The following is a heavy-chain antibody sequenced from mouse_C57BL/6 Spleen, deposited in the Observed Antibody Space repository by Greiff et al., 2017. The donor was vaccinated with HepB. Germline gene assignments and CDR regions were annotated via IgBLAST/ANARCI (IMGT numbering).Heavy chain of an antibody. CDR3: ASRGFYYDYLFAY. V-gene: IGHV1-26*01. J-gene: IGHJ3*01. CDR2: INPNNGGT. D-gene: IGHD2-4*01. Sequence: VQLQQSGPELVKPGASVKISCKASGYTFTDYYMNWVKQSHGKSLEWIGDINPNNGGTSYNQKFKGKATLTVDKSSSTAYMELRSLTSEDSAVYYCASRGFYYDYLFAYWGQGTLVTVSA. CDR1: GYTFTDYY.